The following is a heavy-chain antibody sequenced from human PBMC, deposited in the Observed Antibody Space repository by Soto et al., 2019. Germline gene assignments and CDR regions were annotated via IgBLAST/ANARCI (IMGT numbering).Heavy chain of an antibody. V-gene: IGHV4-34*01. Sequence: PSETLSLTCTVAGGSMTRSGYYWSWIRQPPGKGLEWIGEINHSGSTNYNPSLKSRVTISVDTSKNQFSLKLSSVTAADTAVYYCARGGMGYCSGGSCYSGWFDPWGQGTLVTVS. D-gene: IGHD2-15*01. CDR3: ARGGMGYCSGGSCYSGWFDP. J-gene: IGHJ5*02. CDR1: GGSMTRSGYY. CDR2: INHSGST.